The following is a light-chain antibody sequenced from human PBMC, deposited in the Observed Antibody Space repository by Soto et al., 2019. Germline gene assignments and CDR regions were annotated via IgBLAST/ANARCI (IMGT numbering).Light chain of an antibody. V-gene: IGKV1-5*03. J-gene: IGKJ4*01. CDR2: KAS. CDR3: QQYDSYCT. CDR1: QSIRSW. Sequence: DLQTTQPPSPLSAWVCAGVHITCRDSQSIRSWLAWYQQKPGKAPRLLIYKASSLDSGAPSRFSGSGSGTEFTLTISSLHPDDSATYYCQQYDSYCTFGGGAKVDI.